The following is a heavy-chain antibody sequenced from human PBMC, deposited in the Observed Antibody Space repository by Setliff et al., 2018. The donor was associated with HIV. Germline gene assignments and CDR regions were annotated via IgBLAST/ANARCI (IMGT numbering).Heavy chain of an antibody. J-gene: IGHJ4*02. D-gene: IGHD3-10*01. CDR2: INHNRKT. CDR3: TRVRDHYDSGTYYRPLYFFDS. Sequence: SETLSLTCAVYGGSFSGYFWSWARQSPGKGLEWIGEINHNRKTNYNPSLKSRVTISIDRSKNQFSLKLNSVIAADTAVYYCTRVRDHYDSGTYYRPLYFFDSWGQGTLVTVSS. V-gene: IGHV4-34*01. CDR1: GGSFSGYF.